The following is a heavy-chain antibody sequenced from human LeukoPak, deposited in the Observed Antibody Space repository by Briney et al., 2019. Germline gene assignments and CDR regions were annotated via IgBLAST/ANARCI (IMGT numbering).Heavy chain of an antibody. CDR2: TYYRSKWYN. D-gene: IGHD3-9*01. J-gene: IGHJ4*02. Sequence: SQTLSLTCAISGDSVSSNSAAWTWIRQSPSRGLEWLGRTYYRSKWYNDYAVSVKSRITINPDTSKNQFSLQLNSVTPEDTAVYYCARELSLIEYFDWPFDYWGQGTLVTVSS. CDR1: GDSVSSNSAA. CDR3: ARELSLIEYFDWPFDY. V-gene: IGHV6-1*01.